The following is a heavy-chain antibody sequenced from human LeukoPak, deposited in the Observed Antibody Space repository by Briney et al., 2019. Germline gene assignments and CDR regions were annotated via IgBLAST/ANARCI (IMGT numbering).Heavy chain of an antibody. Sequence: GGSLRLSCAASGFTFSSYGMHWVRQAPGKGLEWVAFIRYDGSNKYYADSVKGRFTISRDNSKNTLYLQMNSLRAEDTAVCYCAKDWYYYGSGSYPWMDVWGKGTTVTISS. CDR2: IRYDGSNK. V-gene: IGHV3-30*02. D-gene: IGHD3-10*01. CDR1: GFTFSSYG. CDR3: AKDWYYYGSGSYPWMDV. J-gene: IGHJ6*04.